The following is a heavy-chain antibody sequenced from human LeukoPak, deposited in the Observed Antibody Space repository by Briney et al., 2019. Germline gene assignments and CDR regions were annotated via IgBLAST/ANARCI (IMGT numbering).Heavy chain of an antibody. J-gene: IGHJ5*02. V-gene: IGHV4-59*08. Sequence: PSETLSLTCTVSGGSISSYYWSWIRQPPGKGLEWIGYIYYSGSTNYNPSLKSRVTISVDTSKNQFSLKLSPVTAADTAVYYCATGRWGSSWYRGFDPWGQGTLVTVSS. CDR3: ATGRWGSSWYRGFDP. D-gene: IGHD6-13*01. CDR2: IYYSGST. CDR1: GGSISSYY.